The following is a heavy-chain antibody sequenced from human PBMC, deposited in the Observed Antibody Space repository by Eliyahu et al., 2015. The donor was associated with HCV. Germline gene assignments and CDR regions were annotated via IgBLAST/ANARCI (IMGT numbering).Heavy chain of an antibody. Sequence: GSEKYYVDSVKGRFTISRDNAKNSLYLQMNSLRAEDTAVYYCARDELWFNYYYYYYMDVWGKETTVTVSS. V-gene: IGHV3-7*01. J-gene: IGHJ6*03. CDR2: GSEK. D-gene: IGHD5-18*01. CDR3: ARDELWFNYYYYYYMDV.